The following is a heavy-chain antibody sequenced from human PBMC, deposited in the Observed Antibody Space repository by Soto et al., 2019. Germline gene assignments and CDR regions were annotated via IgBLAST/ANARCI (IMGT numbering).Heavy chain of an antibody. J-gene: IGHJ4*02. V-gene: IGHV3-64*01. CDR1: GFTFSSYD. CDR2: ISSNGGTT. D-gene: IGHD1-7*01. Sequence: EVQLAEAGGGMVQPGGSLRLSCVASGFTFSSYDMHWVRQAPGKGLEYVSSISSNGGTTYYGNSVKGRFTISRDNSKNTLSLQMASLRAEDMAVYYCVRRVSGNYDYWGQGTLVTVSS. CDR3: VRRVSGNYDY.